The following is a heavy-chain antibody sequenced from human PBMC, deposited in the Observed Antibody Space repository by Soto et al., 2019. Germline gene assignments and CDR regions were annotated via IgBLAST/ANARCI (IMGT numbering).Heavy chain of an antibody. J-gene: IGHJ3*02. CDR2: MSHSGGT. CDR3: ARVERGTATTVVDAFDI. V-gene: IGHV4-34*01. D-gene: IGHD1-1*01. CDR1: GGFVSSGSYY. Sequence: QVQLQQWGAGLLKPSETLYLTCAVYGGFVSSGSYYWSWIRQPPGKGLEWIGEMSHSGGTHFNPSLKSRVTISVDTSKNQFSLKMSSVTAADTALYYCARVERGTATTVVDAFDIWGPGKMVTVSS.